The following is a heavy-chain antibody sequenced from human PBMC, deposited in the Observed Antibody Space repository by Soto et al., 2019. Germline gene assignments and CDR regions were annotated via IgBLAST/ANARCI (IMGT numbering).Heavy chain of an antibody. CDR1: GGSFSGYY. CDR3: ALIPVRFSSFYHYIDV. CDR2: INDSGIT. V-gene: IGHV4-34*01. D-gene: IGHD2-21*01. Sequence: QVQLQQWGAGLLKPSETLSLTCAVYGGSFSGYYWSWIRQPPGKGLEWIGEINDSGITNYNPSLNSRVITAAHSVENEFSLKLSYVSDVYADVYYYALIPVRFSSFYHYIDVWGKGRPVTVSS. J-gene: IGHJ6*03.